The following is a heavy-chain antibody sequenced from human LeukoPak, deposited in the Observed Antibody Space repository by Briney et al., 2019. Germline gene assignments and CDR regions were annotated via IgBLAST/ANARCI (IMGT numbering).Heavy chain of an antibody. Sequence: SQTLSLTCAISGDSVSSNSAAWNWIRQSPPRGLEWLGRAYYRSKWYYDYAVAVKSRISINPDTSKNQFSLQLSSVTPEDTAVYYCARDPVGGSTIFGYWGQGTLVTVSS. V-gene: IGHV6-1*01. D-gene: IGHD1-26*01. J-gene: IGHJ4*02. CDR1: GDSVSSNSAA. CDR3: ARDPVGGSTIFGY. CDR2: AYYRSKWYY.